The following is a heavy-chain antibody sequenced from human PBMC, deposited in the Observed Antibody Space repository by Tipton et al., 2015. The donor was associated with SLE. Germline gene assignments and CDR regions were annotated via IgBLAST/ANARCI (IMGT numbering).Heavy chain of an antibody. CDR1: GASISSSSYY. CDR3: ARRSGGWLYFDS. J-gene: IGHJ4*02. CDR2: IYHSGST. Sequence: TLSLTCTVSGASISSSSYYWGWLRQPPGKGLEWIGNIYHSGSTLYNPSLESRVTISVDTSTNVFSLKLTSVTAADTAVYFCARRSGGWLYFDSWGQGTLVTVSS. D-gene: IGHD2-15*01. V-gene: IGHV4-39*01.